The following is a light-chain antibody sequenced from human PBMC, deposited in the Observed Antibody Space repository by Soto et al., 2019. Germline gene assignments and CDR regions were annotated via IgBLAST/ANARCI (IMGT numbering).Light chain of an antibody. CDR1: SGHSTYA. CDR2: LNSDGSH. V-gene: IGLV4-69*01. Sequence: QSVLTQSPSASASLGASVKLTCTLSSGHSTYAIAWHQQQPEKGPRYLMKLNSDGSHRKGDGIPDRFSGSSSGAERYLTISSLQSEDEADYYCQTWTTGTVVFGGGTQLTVL. J-gene: IGLJ2*01. CDR3: QTWTTGTVV.